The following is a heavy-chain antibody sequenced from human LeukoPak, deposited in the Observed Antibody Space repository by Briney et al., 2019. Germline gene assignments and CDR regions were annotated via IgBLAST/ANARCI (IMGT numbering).Heavy chain of an antibody. V-gene: IGHV3-30*02. CDR3: AKDLRAKSYYYYYYMDV. J-gene: IGHJ6*03. CDR1: GFSFSNYG. CDR2: IRYDGSDK. Sequence: PGGSLRLSCAASGFSFSNYGMHWVRQAPGKGLEWVAFIRYDGSDKYYADSVKGRFTISRDNSKNTLYLQMNSLRAEDTAVYYCAKDLRAKSYYYYYYMDVWGKGTTVTISS.